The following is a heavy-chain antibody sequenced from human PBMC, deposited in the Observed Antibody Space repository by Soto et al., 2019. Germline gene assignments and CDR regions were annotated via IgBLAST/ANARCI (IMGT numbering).Heavy chain of an antibody. D-gene: IGHD5-12*01. CDR3: ARSGWRDIVDYSGTYAP. J-gene: IGHJ5*02. Sequence: SETLSLTCTVSGGSISSDYWSWIRQPPGKGLEWIGYIYYSGSTNYNPSLKSRVTISVDTSKNQFSLKLSSVTAADTAVYYCARSGWRDIVDYSGTYAPSGQGTLVPVSS. V-gene: IGHV4-59*01. CDR2: IYYSGST. CDR1: GGSISSDY.